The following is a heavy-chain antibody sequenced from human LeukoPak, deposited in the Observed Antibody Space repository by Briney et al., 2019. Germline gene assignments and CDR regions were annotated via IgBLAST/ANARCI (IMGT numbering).Heavy chain of an antibody. V-gene: IGHV3-74*01. CDR1: GFTFSRFW. Sequence: GGSLRLSCAASGFTFSRFWMHWVRQAPGKGLEWVSRINSEGTSTSYADSVEGRFDISRDNAKSTLYLHMNSLRAEDTAMYFCARSYYDFLTGYHNYLDYWGQGILVTVSS. CDR2: INSEGTST. J-gene: IGHJ4*02. CDR3: ARSYYDFLTGYHNYLDY. D-gene: IGHD3-9*01.